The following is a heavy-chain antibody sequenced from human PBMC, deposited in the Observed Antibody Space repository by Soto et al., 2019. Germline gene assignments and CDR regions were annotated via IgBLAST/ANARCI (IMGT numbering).Heavy chain of an antibody. D-gene: IGHD6-13*01. CDR1: GGSISSYY. V-gene: IGHV4-59*01. Sequence: QVQLQESGPGLVKPSETLSLTCTVSGGSISSYYWSWIRQPPGKGLEWIGYIYYSGSTNYNPSLKSRVTISVDTSKNQFSLKLSSVTAADTAVYYCAREGYSSSWYAGGAFDIGGQGTMVTVSS. CDR2: IYYSGST. CDR3: AREGYSSSWYAGGAFDI. J-gene: IGHJ3*02.